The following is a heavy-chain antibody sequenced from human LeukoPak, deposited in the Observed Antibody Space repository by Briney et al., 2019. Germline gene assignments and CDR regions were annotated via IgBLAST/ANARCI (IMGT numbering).Heavy chain of an antibody. CDR2: INHSGST. CDR3: ARDLLVATTRDYYYYMDV. Sequence: SETLSLTCAVYGGSFSGYYWSWIRQPPGKGLEWIGEINHSGSTNYNPSLKSRVTITVDTSKNQFSLKLSSVTAADTAVYYCARDLLVATTRDYYYYMDVWGKGTTVTVSS. J-gene: IGHJ6*03. CDR1: GGSFSGYY. V-gene: IGHV4-34*01. D-gene: IGHD5-12*01.